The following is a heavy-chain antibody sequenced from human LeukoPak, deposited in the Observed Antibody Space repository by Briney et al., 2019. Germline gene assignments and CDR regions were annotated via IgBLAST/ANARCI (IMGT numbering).Heavy chain of an antibody. CDR1: GFSFSDAW. J-gene: IGHJ4*02. D-gene: IGHD5-18*01. CDR2: IYSGGST. Sequence: GGSLRLSCATSGFSFSDAWMSWVRQAPGKGLEWVSVIYSGGSTYYADSVKGRFTISRDNSKNTLYLQMNSLRAEDTAVYYCARGLGYSYGIDYWGQGTLVTVSS. CDR3: ARGLGYSYGIDY. V-gene: IGHV3-53*01.